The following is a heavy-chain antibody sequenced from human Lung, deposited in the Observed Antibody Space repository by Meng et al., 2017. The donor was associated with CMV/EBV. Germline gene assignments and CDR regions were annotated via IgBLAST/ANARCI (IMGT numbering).Heavy chain of an antibody. CDR2: ISAYNGNT. CDR3: ARTYCDFWNEYGGMDA. J-gene: IGHJ6*02. V-gene: IGHV1-18*01. CDR1: GYTFTSYG. D-gene: IGHD3-3*01. Sequence: SVKVSXKTSGYTFTSYGISWVRQAPGQGLEGMGWISAYNGNTNYAQKLQGTVTMTTDTSTSTAYMDLKSLKSDDAAVYYSARTYCDFWNEYGGMDAWGQGXTVTVSS.